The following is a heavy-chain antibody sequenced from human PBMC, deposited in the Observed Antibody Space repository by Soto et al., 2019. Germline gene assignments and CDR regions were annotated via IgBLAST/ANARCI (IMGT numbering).Heavy chain of an antibody. CDR1: GFTFSDFG. Sequence: RLSCKASGFTFSDFGMHWVRQAPGKGLEWVSAIWYDGSYQYYADPVRGRFTTSRDNSNNTLFLQMNSLRVEDTAVYYCARDRLLTYGAKIAPDHWGQGALVSVSS. D-gene: IGHD3-16*01. V-gene: IGHV3-33*01. J-gene: IGHJ5*02. CDR3: ARDRLLTYGAKIAPDH. CDR2: IWYDGSYQ.